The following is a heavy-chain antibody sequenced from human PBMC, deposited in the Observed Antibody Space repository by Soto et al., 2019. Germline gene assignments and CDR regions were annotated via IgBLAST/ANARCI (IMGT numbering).Heavy chain of an antibody. CDR1: GFTFFAYW. V-gene: IGHV3-74*01. CDR2: INSDGSHT. D-gene: IGHD4-17*01. Sequence: EVQLVESGGGLVQPGGSLRLSCAASGFTFFAYWIHWVRQVPGKGLVWVSRINSDGSHTSYADSVRGRFTISRDNSKNPVYLQMTSLTAEDTAVYYCAKEGGYGDYAGENWFDSWGQGSLVTVSS. CDR3: AKEGGYGDYAGENWFDS. J-gene: IGHJ5*01.